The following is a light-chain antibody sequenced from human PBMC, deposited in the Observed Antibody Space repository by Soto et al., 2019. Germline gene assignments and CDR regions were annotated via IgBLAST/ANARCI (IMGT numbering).Light chain of an antibody. Sequence: SVLTQPPSVSGAPGQRVTISCTGSSSNIGAGYDVHWYQQRPGTAPKLLIYGNSNRPSGVPDRFSGSKSGTSASLAITGLQAEDEADYYCQSYDNSLSVYVFGTGTKVTV. CDR2: GNS. CDR3: QSYDNSLSVYV. J-gene: IGLJ1*01. V-gene: IGLV1-40*01. CDR1: SSNIGAGYD.